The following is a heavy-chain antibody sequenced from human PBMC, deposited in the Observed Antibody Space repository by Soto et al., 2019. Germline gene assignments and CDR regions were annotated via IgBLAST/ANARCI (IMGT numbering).Heavy chain of an antibody. J-gene: IGHJ4*02. CDR3: AKVNSIVGDGDHDY. V-gene: IGHV3-23*01. CDR2: ISSSGDIP. D-gene: IGHD4-17*01. CDR1: GFTFTTYA. Sequence: EVQLLESGGGLVQPGGSLRLSCAASGFTFTTYAMSWVRQPPGKGLEWVSGISSSGDIPYYADCVKGRFTISRDQSKKTVYLQMNSLRAEDTALYYCAKVNSIVGDGDHDYWGQGTLVSVSS.